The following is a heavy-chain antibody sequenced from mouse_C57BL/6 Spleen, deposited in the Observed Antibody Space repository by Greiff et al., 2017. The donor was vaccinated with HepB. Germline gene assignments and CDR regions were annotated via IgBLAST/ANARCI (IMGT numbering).Heavy chain of an antibody. V-gene: IGHV2-3*01. J-gene: IGHJ4*01. CDR3: AKLAYYCNYGAMDY. CDR1: GFSLTSSW. Sequence: QVQLPQSGPGLVAPSQSLSITCTVSGFSLTSSWVSWVRQRPGKGLEWLGVIWAGGRTNYHSALISRLSISKDNSKSQVFLKLNSLQTDDTATYYCAKLAYYCNYGAMDYWGQGTSVTVSS. CDR2: IWAGGRT. D-gene: IGHD2-10*01.